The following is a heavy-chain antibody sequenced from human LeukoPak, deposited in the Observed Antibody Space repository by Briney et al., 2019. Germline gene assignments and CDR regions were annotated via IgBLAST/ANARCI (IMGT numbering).Heavy chain of an antibody. CDR3: ARLPPVGPGLDDY. CDR1: GGSFSGYY. Sequence: MPSETLSLTCAVYGGSFSGYYWSWIRQPPGKGLEWIGEINHSGSTNYNPSLKSRVTISVDTSKNQFSLKLSSVTAADTAVYYCARLPPVGPGLDDYWGQGTLVTVSS. V-gene: IGHV4-34*01. D-gene: IGHD3/OR15-3a*01. CDR2: INHSGST. J-gene: IGHJ4*02.